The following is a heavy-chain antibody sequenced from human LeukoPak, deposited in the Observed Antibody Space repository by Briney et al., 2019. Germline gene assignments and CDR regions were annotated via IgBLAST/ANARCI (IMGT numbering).Heavy chain of an antibody. CDR2: INPNSGGT. V-gene: IGHV1-2*02. D-gene: IGHD3-10*01. Sequence: ASVKVSCKASGYTFTGYYMHWVRQAPGQGLEWMGWINPNSGGTNYAQKFQGRVTMTRDTSISTAYMELSRLRSDDTAVYYCARDYLVGKNYYGSGSYYGYWGQGTLVTVSS. J-gene: IGHJ4*02. CDR3: ARDYLVGKNYYGSGSYYGY. CDR1: GYTFTGYY.